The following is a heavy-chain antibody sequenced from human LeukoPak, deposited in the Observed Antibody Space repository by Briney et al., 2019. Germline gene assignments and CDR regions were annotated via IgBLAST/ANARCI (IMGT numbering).Heavy chain of an antibody. CDR1: GGSISSSSYY. Sequence: SETLSLTCTVSGGSISSSSYYWGWIRQPPGKGLEWIGSIYYSGSTYYNPSLKSRVTISIDTSKNQFSLKLSSVTAADTAVYYCARVTYYDFWSGPNYFDYWGQGTLVTVSS. J-gene: IGHJ4*02. CDR3: ARVTYYDFWSGPNYFDY. CDR2: IYYSGST. D-gene: IGHD3-3*01. V-gene: IGHV4-39*07.